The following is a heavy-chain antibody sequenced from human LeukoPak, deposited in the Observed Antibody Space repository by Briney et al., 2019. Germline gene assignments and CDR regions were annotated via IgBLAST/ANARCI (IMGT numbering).Heavy chain of an antibody. D-gene: IGHD1-26*01. Sequence: GGSLRLSCTASGFTLSSYAMSWVREARGKGVEGVSAISGSGGSTYYADSVKGRFTISRDNSKNTLYLQMNSLRAEDTAVYYCAKAEWELLLLNYWGRGTLVTVSS. CDR3: AKAEWELLLLNY. CDR1: GFTLSSYA. V-gene: IGHV3-23*01. CDR2: ISGSGGST. J-gene: IGHJ4*02.